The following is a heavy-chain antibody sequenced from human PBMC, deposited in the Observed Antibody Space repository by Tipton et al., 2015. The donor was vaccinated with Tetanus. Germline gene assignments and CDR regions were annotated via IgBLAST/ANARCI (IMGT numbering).Heavy chain of an antibody. J-gene: IGHJ3*02. CDR2: IYYSGST. Sequence: GLVKPSGTLSLTCTVSGGSISSSSYYWGWIRQPPGKGLEWIGSIYYSGSTYYNPSLKSRVTISVDTSKNQFSLKLSSVTAADTAVYYCAREAGYYGLNAFDIWGQGTMVTVSS. CDR3: AREAGYYGLNAFDI. D-gene: IGHD3-10*01. V-gene: IGHV4-39*02. CDR1: GGSISSSSYY.